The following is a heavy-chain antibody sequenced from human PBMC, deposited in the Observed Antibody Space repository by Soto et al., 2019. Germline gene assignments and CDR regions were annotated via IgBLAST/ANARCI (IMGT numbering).Heavy chain of an antibody. CDR3: ARESLFDYYDSSGYYPALDY. Sequence: GGSLRLSCAASGFTFSSYGMHWVRQAPGKGLEWVAVIWYDGSNKYYADSVKGRFTISRDNSKNTLYLQMNSLRAEDTAVYYCARESLFDYYDSSGYYPALDYWGQGTLVTVSS. D-gene: IGHD3-22*01. J-gene: IGHJ4*02. CDR2: IWYDGSNK. CDR1: GFTFSSYG. V-gene: IGHV3-30*19.